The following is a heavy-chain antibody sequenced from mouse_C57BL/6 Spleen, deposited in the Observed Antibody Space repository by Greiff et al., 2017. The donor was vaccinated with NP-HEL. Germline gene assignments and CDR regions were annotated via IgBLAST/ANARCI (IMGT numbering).Heavy chain of an antibody. CDR1: GFTFSSYG. Sequence: EVKLMESGGDLVKPGGSLKLSCAASGFTFSSYGMSWVRQTPDKRLEWVATISSGGSYTYYPDSVKGRCTISRDNAKNTLYLQMSSLKSEDTAMYYCARHEGGYYGSSCAMDYWGQGTSVTVSS. CDR3: ARHEGGYYGSSCAMDY. CDR2: ISSGGSYT. V-gene: IGHV5-6*01. J-gene: IGHJ4*01. D-gene: IGHD1-1*01.